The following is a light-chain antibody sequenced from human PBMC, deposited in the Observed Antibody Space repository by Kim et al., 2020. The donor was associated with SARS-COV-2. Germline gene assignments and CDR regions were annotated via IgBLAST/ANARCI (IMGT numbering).Light chain of an antibody. CDR1: SSNIGSNT. V-gene: IGLV1-44*01. J-gene: IGLJ3*02. Sequence: ELTQPPSASGTPGQRVTISCSGSSSNIGSNTVNWYQQLPGTAPKLLIYSNNQRPSGVPDRFSGSKSGTSASLAISGLQSEDEADYYCAAWDDSLNGRVFGGGTKLTVL. CDR3: AAWDDSLNGRV. CDR2: SNN.